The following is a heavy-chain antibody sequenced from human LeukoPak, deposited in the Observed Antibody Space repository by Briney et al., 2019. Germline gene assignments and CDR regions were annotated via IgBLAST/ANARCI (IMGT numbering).Heavy chain of an antibody. J-gene: IGHJ4*02. CDR3: ARDEDILTGYSSD. D-gene: IGHD3-9*01. Sequence: ASVEVSCKASGYTFTSYGISWVRQAPGQGLEWMGWISAYNGNTNYAQKLQGRVTMTTDTSTSTAYRERRSLRSDDTAVYYCARDEDILTGYSSDWGEGTLVTVSS. CDR2: ISAYNGNT. CDR1: GYTFTSYG. V-gene: IGHV1-18*01.